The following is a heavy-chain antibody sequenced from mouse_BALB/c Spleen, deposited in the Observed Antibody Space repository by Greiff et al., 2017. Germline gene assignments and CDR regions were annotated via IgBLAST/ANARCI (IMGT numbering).Heavy chain of an antibody. CDR1: GYAFSSYW. J-gene: IGHJ4*01. CDR2: IYPGDGDT. CDR3: ARSRGLRPFYAMDY. Sequence: VQLQQSGAELVRPGSSVKISCKASGYAFSSYWMNWVKQRPGQGLEWIGQIYPGDGDTNYNGKFKGKATLTADKSSSTAYMQLSSLTSEDSAVYFCARSRGLRPFYAMDYWGQGTSVTVSS. V-gene: IGHV1-80*01. D-gene: IGHD2-4*01.